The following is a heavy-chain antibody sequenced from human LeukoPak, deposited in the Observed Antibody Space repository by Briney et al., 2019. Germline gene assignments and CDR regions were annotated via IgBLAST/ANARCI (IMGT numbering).Heavy chain of an antibody. D-gene: IGHD1-26*01. CDR3: ARGKFVGPPYYYCYYMDV. CDR1: GGTFSSYA. V-gene: IGHV1-69*05. Sequence: SVKVSCKASGGTFSSYAISWVRQAPGQGLEWMGGIIPIFGTANYAQKFQGRVTITTDESTSTAYMELSSLRSEDTAVYYCARGKFVGPPYYYCYYMDVWGKGTTVTVSS. CDR2: IIPIFGTA. J-gene: IGHJ6*03.